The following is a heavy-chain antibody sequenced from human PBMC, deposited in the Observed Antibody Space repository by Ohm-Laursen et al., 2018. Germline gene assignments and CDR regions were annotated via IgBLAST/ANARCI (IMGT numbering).Heavy chain of an antibody. D-gene: IGHD2/OR15-2a*01. CDR1: GGSISNHY. CDR3: ARDVNSPGSDAFDI. V-gene: IGHV4-59*11. Sequence: PSETLSLTCTVSGGSISNHYWSWIRQSPGKGLEWIGCIYYSGRSSYNPSLKSRVTISIDTSKKQFSLKVSSVTAADTAVYYCARDVNSPGSDAFDIWGQGTMVTVFS. CDR2: IYYSGRS. J-gene: IGHJ3*02.